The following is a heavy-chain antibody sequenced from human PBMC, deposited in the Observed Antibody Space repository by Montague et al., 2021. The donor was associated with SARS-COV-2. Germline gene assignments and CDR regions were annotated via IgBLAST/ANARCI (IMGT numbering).Heavy chain of an antibody. CDR1: RGSFSNYY. J-gene: IGHJ3*02. Sequence: SETLSLTCAVSRGSFSNYYWTWIRQSPGRGLEWTGEISKGGAPNYTPSLKSRVPISLATSKEQISLKLNSVTVADTAVFFCARGRPVQGSFRHFDSISSGALDIWAQGSLVIVSS. V-gene: IGHV4-34*01. CDR2: ISKGGAP. CDR3: ARGRPVQGSFRHFDSISSGALDI. D-gene: IGHD3-9*01.